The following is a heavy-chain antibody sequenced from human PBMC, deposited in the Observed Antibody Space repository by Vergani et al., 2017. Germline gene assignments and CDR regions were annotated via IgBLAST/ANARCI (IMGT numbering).Heavy chain of an antibody. CDR2: INCNGGST. CDR3: ARVTIVGATTGWFDP. J-gene: IGHJ5*02. D-gene: IGHD1-26*01. CDR1: GFPFDDYG. Sequence: ELQLVEPGGGVVRLGGSLRPPCAASGFPFDDYGMSWVRQAPGKGLEWVSGINCNGGSTGYADSVKGRFTISRDNAKNSLYLQMNSLRAEDTALYYCARVTIVGATTGWFDPWGQGTLVTVSS. V-gene: IGHV3-20*04.